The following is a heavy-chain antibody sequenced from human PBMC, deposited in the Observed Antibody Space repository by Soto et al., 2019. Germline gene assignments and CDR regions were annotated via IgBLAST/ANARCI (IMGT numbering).Heavy chain of an antibody. D-gene: IGHD3-16*01. J-gene: IGHJ4*02. V-gene: IGHV4-4*09. Sequence: QVQLQESGPGLVKPSETLSLTCTVSGGSMRGQHWSWIRQPPGKGLEWIGHHSDSTNYNPSLKSRITISTDTSKNQFSLKLRSVTAADTAVYYCATYTVGEGGRGYWGQGTLVTGSS. CDR1: GGSMRGQH. CDR3: ATYTVGEGGRGY. CDR2: HHSDST.